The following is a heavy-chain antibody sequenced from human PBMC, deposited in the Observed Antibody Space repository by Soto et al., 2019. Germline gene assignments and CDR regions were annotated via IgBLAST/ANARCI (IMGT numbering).Heavy chain of an antibody. D-gene: IGHD3-16*01. J-gene: IGHJ6*02. V-gene: IGHV3-30*03. Sequence: PXQSLRLPCAACGVTRSTYGRPWVVPTSGKGPQWVAVISYDASTKYYADSVKGRFTISRDNSKNTLYLQMNSLRAEDTAVYYCLGVGHHDASSPYYGMNVCAQRTTVTV. CDR3: LGVGHHDASSPYYGMNV. CDR2: ISYDASTK. CDR1: GVTRSTYG.